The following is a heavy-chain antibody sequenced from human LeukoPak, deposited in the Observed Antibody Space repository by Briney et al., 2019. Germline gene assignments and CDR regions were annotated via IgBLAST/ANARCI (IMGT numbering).Heavy chain of an antibody. CDR3: VGAETSVGYFDY. CDR1: GYSSTSQA. V-gene: IGHV7-4-1*02. Sequence: ASVKVSCKASGYSSTSQAINWVRQAPGQGLQWMGWVNTTTGNPTYAQGFTGRFVFSFDASVSTAYLQISSLKAEDTAVYYCVGAETSVGYFDYWGQGTLATVSS. CDR2: VNTTTGNP. D-gene: IGHD4-23*01. J-gene: IGHJ4*02.